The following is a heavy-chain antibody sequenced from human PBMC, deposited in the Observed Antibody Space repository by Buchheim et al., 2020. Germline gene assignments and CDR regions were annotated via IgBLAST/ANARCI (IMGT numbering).Heavy chain of an antibody. V-gene: IGHV3-15*07. CDR1: SNAW. CDR3: TTVYTGYDTKPKYYYSYYGMDV. D-gene: IGHD5-12*01. Sequence: SNAWMNWVRQAPGKGLEWVGRIKSKTDGGTTDYAAPVKGRFTISRDDSKNTLYLQMNSLKTDDTAVYYCTTVYTGYDTKPKYYYSYYGMDVWGQGTT. J-gene: IGHJ6*01. CDR2: IKSKTDGGTT.